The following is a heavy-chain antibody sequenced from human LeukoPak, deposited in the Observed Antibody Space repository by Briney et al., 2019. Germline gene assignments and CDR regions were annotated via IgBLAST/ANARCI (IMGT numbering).Heavy chain of an antibody. Sequence: QAGGSLRLSCAASGFTFTSYWMNWVRLAPGKGLEWVALINPDGSQTNYVDSVKGRFTISRDNAENSLYLQMNSLRAEDTAVYYCARDLGYGALDPWGQGTLVTVSS. D-gene: IGHD4-17*01. CDR3: ARDLGYGALDP. CDR1: GFTFTSYW. J-gene: IGHJ5*02. V-gene: IGHV3-7*01. CDR2: INPDGSQT.